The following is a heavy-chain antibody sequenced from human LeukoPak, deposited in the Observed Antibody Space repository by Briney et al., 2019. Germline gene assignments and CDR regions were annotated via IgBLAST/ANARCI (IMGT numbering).Heavy chain of an antibody. Sequence: GGSLRLSCAASGSTFSSYGMHWVRQAPGKGLEWVAVIWYDGSNKYYADSVKGRSTISRDNSKNTLYLQMNSLRAEDTAVYYCARGGELLWFGELTLFDYWGQGTLVTVSS. CDR3: ARGGELLWFGELTLFDY. V-gene: IGHV3-33*01. J-gene: IGHJ4*02. CDR1: GSTFSSYG. D-gene: IGHD3-10*01. CDR2: IWYDGSNK.